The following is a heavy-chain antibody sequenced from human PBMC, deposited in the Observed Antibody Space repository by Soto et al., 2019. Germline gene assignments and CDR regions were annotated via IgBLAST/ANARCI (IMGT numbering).Heavy chain of an antibody. D-gene: IGHD1-7*01. CDR1: GYTFANYG. J-gene: IGHJ4*02. CDR2: NT. Sequence: QVQLVQSGAEVKEPGASVKISCKTSGYTFANYGVTWVRQAPGQGLEWVGCNTDYAQKFQGTVTMTRDTSTSTAYVELRSLKSDDTAVYYCARGWPHIYGGSWNYYFAYWGQGPRVTVS. V-gene: IGHV1-18*01. CDR3: ARGWPHIYGGSWNYYFAY.